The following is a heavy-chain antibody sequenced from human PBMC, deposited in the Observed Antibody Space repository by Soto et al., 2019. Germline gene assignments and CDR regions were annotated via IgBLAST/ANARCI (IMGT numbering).Heavy chain of an antibody. Sequence: ASVKVSCKASRATFSSYAISWVRQAPGQGLEWMGGIIPIFGTANYAQKFQGRVTITADESTSTAYMELSSLRSEDTAVYYCARDASIAAAGLTYFFDFWGQGTLGTVFS. V-gene: IGHV1-69*13. J-gene: IGHJ4*02. CDR1: RATFSSYA. D-gene: IGHD6-13*01. CDR2: IIPIFGTA. CDR3: ARDASIAAAGLTYFFDF.